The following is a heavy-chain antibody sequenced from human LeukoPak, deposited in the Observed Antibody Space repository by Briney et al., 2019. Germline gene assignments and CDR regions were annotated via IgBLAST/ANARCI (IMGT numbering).Heavy chain of an antibody. CDR1: GGTFSSYA. J-gene: IGHJ4*02. V-gene: IGHV1-69*04. Sequence: ASVKVSCKASGGTFSSYAISWVRQAPGRGLEWMGRIIPILGIANYAQKFQGRVTITADKSTSTAYMELSSLRSEDTAVYCCATVGIAARHGDYWGQGTLVTVSS. D-gene: IGHD6-6*01. CDR3: ATVGIAARHGDY. CDR2: IIPILGIA.